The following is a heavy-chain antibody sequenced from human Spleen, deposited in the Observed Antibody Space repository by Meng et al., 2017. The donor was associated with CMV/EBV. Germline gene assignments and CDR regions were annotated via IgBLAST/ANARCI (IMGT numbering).Heavy chain of an antibody. D-gene: IGHD3-10*01. Sequence: ASVKVSCKASGYTFTGYNIHWVRQAPGAGLEWMGWINPNTGDARYAPNFQGRVTLTSDTSISTAYMQLSRLQSDDTAVYYCARDRGGVPGERIYGMDVWGQGTTVTVSS. CDR3: ARDRGGVPGERIYGMDV. CDR2: INPNTGDA. V-gene: IGHV1-2*02. CDR1: GYTFTGYN. J-gene: IGHJ6*02.